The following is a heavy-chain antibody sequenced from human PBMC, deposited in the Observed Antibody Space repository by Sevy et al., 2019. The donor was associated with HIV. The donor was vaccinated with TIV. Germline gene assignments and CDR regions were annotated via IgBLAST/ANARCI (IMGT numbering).Heavy chain of an antibody. D-gene: IGHD3-10*01. Sequence: SETLSLTCTVSGGSISSGDYYWSWIRQPPGKGLEWIGYIYYSGSTYYNPSLKSRVTISVDTSKNQFSLKLSSVTAADTAVYYCARDSISNGGFGELLSYNWFDPWGQGTLVTVSS. CDR3: ARDSISNGGFGELLSYNWFDP. CDR2: IYYSGST. V-gene: IGHV4-30-4*01. J-gene: IGHJ5*02. CDR1: GGSISSGDYY.